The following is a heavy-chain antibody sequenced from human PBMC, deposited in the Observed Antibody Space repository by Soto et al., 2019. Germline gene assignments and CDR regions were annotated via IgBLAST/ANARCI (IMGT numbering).Heavy chain of an antibody. CDR3: AKDPRAITMIVSGYGMDV. CDR1: GFTFSSYG. Sequence: GGSLRLSCAASGFTFSSYGMHWVRQAPGKGLEWVAVISYDGSNKYYADSVKGRFTISRDNSKNTLYLQMNSLRAEDTAVYYCAKDPRAITMIVSGYGMDVWGQGTTVTVS. J-gene: IGHJ6*02. V-gene: IGHV3-30*18. D-gene: IGHD3-22*01. CDR2: ISYDGSNK.